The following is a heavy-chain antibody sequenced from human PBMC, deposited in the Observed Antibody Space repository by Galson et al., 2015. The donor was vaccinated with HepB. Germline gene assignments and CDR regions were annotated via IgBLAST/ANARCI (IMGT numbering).Heavy chain of an antibody. CDR3: ARGPYDSSGLNNPFDI. J-gene: IGHJ3*02. CDR2: IDSTGDT. V-gene: IGHV3-13*04. Sequence: SLRLSCAASGFTFSNYDMHWVRQVTGRGLEWVSSIDSTGDTYYTGSVKGRFTISRENAKNSLYLQMNSLRAGDTAVYYCARGPYDSSGLNNPFDIWGQGTMVTVSS. D-gene: IGHD3-22*01. CDR1: GFTFSNYD.